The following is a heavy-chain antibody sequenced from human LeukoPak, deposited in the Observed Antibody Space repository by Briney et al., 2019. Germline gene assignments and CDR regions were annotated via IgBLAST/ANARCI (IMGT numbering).Heavy chain of an antibody. V-gene: IGHV3-21*01. CDR3: ARAEGSGSSFDY. CDR2: ISSSSTHI. J-gene: IGHJ4*02. D-gene: IGHD3-10*01. Sequence: GGSLRLSCAASGFPFRSYSMNWVRQAPGKGLEWVSSISSSSTHIYYADSVKGRFTISRGNAKNSLYLQMNSLRVEDTAVYYCARAEGSGSSFDYWGQGTLVTVSS. CDR1: GFPFRSYS.